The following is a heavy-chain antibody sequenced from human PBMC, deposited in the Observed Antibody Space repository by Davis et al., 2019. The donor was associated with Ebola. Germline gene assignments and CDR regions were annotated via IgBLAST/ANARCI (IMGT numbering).Heavy chain of an antibody. CDR3: AKDTIAVADY. CDR1: GFTVSSNY. CDR2: IYSGGST. D-gene: IGHD6-19*01. Sequence: GESLKISCAASGFTVSSNYMSWVRQAPGKGLKWVSVIYSGGSTYYADSVKGRFTISRDNSKNTLYLQMNSLRAEDTAVYYCAKDTIAVADYWGQGTLVTVSS. V-gene: IGHV3-53*05. J-gene: IGHJ4*02.